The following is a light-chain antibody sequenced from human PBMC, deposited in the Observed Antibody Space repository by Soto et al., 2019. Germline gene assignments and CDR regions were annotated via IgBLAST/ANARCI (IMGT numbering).Light chain of an antibody. V-gene: IGKV1-17*01. CDR3: LQHNSYPLT. CDR2: AAS. J-gene: IGKJ4*01. CDR1: QGVRSA. Sequence: DIQMTQAPSSLSASVGDRVTITCRASQGVRSALVWFQQKPGKAPKRLIFAASSLVSGVPSRFSGSGSGTEFTLTIISLQPEDFATYYCLQHNSYPLTFGGGTKVEIK.